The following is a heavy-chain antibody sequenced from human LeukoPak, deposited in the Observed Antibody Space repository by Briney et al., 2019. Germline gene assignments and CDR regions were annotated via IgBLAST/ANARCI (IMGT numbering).Heavy chain of an antibody. CDR3: ARLLSQQYSVWSGSYKTYYYYYMDV. D-gene: IGHD3-3*01. CDR1: GFTFRNHW. CDR2: INQDGSEK. J-gene: IGHJ6*03. Sequence: GGSLRLSCVASGFTFRNHWMSWVRQAPGEGPEWVANINQDGSEKYYMDSVKGRFTISRDSAESSLYLQMSSLRAEDTAVYYCARLLSQQYSVWSGSYKTYYYYYMDVWGKGTTVTVSS. V-gene: IGHV3-7*01.